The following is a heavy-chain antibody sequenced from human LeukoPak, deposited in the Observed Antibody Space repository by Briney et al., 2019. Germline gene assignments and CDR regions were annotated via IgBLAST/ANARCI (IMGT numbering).Heavy chain of an antibody. J-gene: IGHJ4*02. CDR1: GGSISSSNYY. CDR3: ATFRGSPRRGPLDN. Sequence: SETLSLTCIVSGGSISSSNYYWGWIRQSPGKGLEWIGSIYSRGSTYYNPSLKSRVIVSSDMSKNQFSLKLNSVTAADTAVYYCATFRGSPRRGPLDNWGQGTLVSVSS. CDR2: IYSRGST. D-gene: IGHD5-12*01. V-gene: IGHV4-39*07.